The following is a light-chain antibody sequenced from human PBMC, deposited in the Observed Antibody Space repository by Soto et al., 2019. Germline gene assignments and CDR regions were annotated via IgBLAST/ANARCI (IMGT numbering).Light chain of an antibody. CDR1: SSDVDRYNY. V-gene: IGLV2-8*01. CDR2: EVS. Sequence: QSALTQPPSASGSPGQSVTISCTGTSSDVDRYNYISWYQQHPGKAPKLMIYEVSKRPSGVPDRFSGSKSGNTASLTVSGLQAEDEADYYCSSYAGSSHYVFGTGTKVTVL. J-gene: IGLJ1*01. CDR3: SSYAGSSHYV.